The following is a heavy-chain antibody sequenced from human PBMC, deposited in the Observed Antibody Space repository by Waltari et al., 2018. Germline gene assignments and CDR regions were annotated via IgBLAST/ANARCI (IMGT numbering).Heavy chain of an antibody. J-gene: IGHJ3*02. CDR2: IYYSGST. CDR1: GGSISSYY. CDR3: ARGAARYFDWLQGGAFDI. V-gene: IGHV4-59*12. D-gene: IGHD3-9*01. Sequence: QVQLQESGPGLVKPSETLSLTCTVSGGSISSYYWSWIRQPPGKGLEWIGYIYYSGSTNYNPSLKSRVTISVDTSKNSLYLQMNSLRAEDTAVYYCARGAARYFDWLQGGAFDIWGQGTMVTVSS.